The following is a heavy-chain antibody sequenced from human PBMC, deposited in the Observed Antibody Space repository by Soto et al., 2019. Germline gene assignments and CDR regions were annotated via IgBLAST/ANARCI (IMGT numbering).Heavy chain of an antibody. J-gene: IGHJ4*02. Sequence: QVQLVESGGGVVQPGRSLRLSCAASGFTFSSYAMHWVRQAPGKGLEWVAVISYDGSNKYYADSVKGRFTISRDNSKNTLDLQVNGLRAEDTAVYYCASAPDYGGKEDGYFDYWGQGTLVTVSS. CDR3: ASAPDYGGKEDGYFDY. CDR1: GFTFSSYA. CDR2: ISYDGSNK. V-gene: IGHV3-30-3*01. D-gene: IGHD4-17*01.